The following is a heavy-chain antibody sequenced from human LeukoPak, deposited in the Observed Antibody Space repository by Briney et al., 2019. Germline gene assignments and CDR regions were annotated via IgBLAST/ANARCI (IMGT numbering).Heavy chain of an antibody. J-gene: IGHJ5*02. CDR2: ISGSGGST. CDR3: AKAYRDFWSGYPYNWFDP. CDR1: GFTFSSYA. V-gene: IGHV3-23*01. Sequence: GGSLRLSCAASGFTFSSYAMSWVRQAPGKGLEWVSAISGSGGSTYYADSVKGRFTISRDNSKNTLYLQMNSLGAEDTAVYYCAKAYRDFWSGYPYNWFDPWGQGTLVTVSS. D-gene: IGHD3-3*01.